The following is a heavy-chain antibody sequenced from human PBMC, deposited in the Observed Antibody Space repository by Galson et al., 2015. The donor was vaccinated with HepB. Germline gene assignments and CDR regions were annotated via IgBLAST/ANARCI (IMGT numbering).Heavy chain of an antibody. CDR2: ISVSGDFT. J-gene: IGHJ4*02. CDR1: GFPFSRYA. D-gene: IGHD3-3*01. CDR3: ANPGPKQDYWSAYYECLRFDY. Sequence: SLRLSCAASGFPFSRYAMAWVRQAPGQGLEWVSGISVSGDFTYYGDSVKDRFTISRDNSKNTVFLQMNSLRADDTAVYFCANPGPKQDYWSAYYECLRFDYWGQGALVIVSS. V-gene: IGHV3-23*01.